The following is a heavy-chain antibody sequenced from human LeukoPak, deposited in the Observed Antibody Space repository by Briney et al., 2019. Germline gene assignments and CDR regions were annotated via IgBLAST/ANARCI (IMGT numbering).Heavy chain of an antibody. D-gene: IGHD5-18*01. Sequence: PSETLSLTCAVYGGSFSGYYWSWIRQPPGKGLEWIGEINHSGSTNYNPSLKSRVTISVDTSKNQFSLKLSSVTAADTAVYYCARDARYSYGVFPDYWGQGTLVTVSS. J-gene: IGHJ4*02. CDR1: GGSFSGYY. V-gene: IGHV4-34*01. CDR2: INHSGST. CDR3: ARDARYSYGVFPDY.